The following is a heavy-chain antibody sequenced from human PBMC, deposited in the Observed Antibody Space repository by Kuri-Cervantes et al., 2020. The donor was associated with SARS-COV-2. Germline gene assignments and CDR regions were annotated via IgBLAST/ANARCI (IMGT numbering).Heavy chain of an antibody. CDR2: IYHSGST. J-gene: IGHJ4*02. CDR3: ARVRYCTATNCMPFCDY. Sequence: GSLRLSCAVSGDSTSDSNNWWSWVRRPPGKGLEWIGEIYHSGSTNYSPSFKSRVTMSIDTSKNHFSLKLNSVTAADTAVYYCARVRYCTATNCMPFCDYWGQGTLVTVSS. D-gene: IGHD2-8*02. CDR1: GDSTSDSNNW. V-gene: IGHV4-4*02.